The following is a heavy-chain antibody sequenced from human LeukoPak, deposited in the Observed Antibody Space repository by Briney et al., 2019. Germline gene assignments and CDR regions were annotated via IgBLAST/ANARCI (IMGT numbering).Heavy chain of an antibody. CDR2: IKQDGSEK. J-gene: IGHJ4*02. Sequence: RSGGSLRLSCAASGFTFSDSAVHWVRQAPGKGLEWVANIKQDGSEKYYVDSVKGRFTISRDNARNSLYLQMNSLRAEDTAVYYCASRNYFDYWGQGTLVTVSS. V-gene: IGHV3-7*01. CDR3: ASRNYFDY. CDR1: GFTFSDSA.